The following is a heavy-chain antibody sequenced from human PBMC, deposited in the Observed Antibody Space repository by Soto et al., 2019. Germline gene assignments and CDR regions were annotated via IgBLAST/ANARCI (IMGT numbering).Heavy chain of an antibody. D-gene: IGHD6-19*01. CDR2: ISGSGGTT. J-gene: IGHJ6*02. V-gene: IGHV3-23*01. CDR3: AKGEESIAVEISSYYGMEV. CDR1: GFSFSSYA. Sequence: GGSLRLSCATSGFSFSSYAMSWVRQAPGEGLEWVSGISGSGGTTYYADPVNGRSTISRDNSKNTLDLQINSLRVDDTAEYYCAKGEESIAVEISSYYGMEVWGQGTTVTVSS.